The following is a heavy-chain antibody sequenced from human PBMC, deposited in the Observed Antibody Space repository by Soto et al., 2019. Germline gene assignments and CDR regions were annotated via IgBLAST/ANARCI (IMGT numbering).Heavy chain of an antibody. J-gene: IGHJ6*03. D-gene: IGHD5-18*01. V-gene: IGHV3-64*01. CDR1: GFTFSSYA. Sequence: GGSLRLSCAASGFTFSSYAMHWVRQAPGKGLEYVSAISSNGGSTYYANSVKGRFTISRDNSKNTLYLQMGSLRAEDMAVYYCARGGTAMVSSGYMDVWGKGTTVTVSS. CDR2: ISSNGGST. CDR3: ARGGTAMVSSGYMDV.